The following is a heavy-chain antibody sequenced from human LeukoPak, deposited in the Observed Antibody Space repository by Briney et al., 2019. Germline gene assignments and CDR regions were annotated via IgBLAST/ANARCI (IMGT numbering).Heavy chain of an antibody. Sequence: ASVKVSCKAAGYTFTCYYMRWVRQAPGQGLEWMGIINPSGGSTSYAQKFQGRVTMTRDMSTSTVYMELSSLTSEDTAVYYCARDFNSLYFYDSSGFLNWFESWGQGTLVTVSS. CDR2: INPSGGST. CDR3: ARDFNSLYFYDSSGFLNWFES. J-gene: IGHJ5*01. CDR1: GYTFTCYY. V-gene: IGHV1-46*01. D-gene: IGHD3-22*01.